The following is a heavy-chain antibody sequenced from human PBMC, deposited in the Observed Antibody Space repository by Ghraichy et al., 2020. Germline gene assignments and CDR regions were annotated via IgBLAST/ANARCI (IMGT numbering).Heavy chain of an antibody. D-gene: IGHD4-17*01. CDR1: GFTSSSYV. Sequence: GGSLRLSCAASGFTSSSYVMSWVRQAPGKGLEWVSASSSGGNTYYADSVKGRFTISRDNSKNALYLQMNSLRVEDTAVYYCAKFVGPTAFDYWGQGTLVTVSS. J-gene: IGHJ4*02. CDR2: SSSGGNT. V-gene: IGHV3-23*01. CDR3: AKFVGPTAFDY.